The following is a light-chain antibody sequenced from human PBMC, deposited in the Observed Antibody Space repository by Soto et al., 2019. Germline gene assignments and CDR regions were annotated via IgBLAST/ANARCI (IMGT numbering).Light chain of an antibody. CDR2: DVS. V-gene: IGLV2-8*01. J-gene: IGLJ2*01. Sequence: QSALPQPPSASGSPGQSVTISCTGTSSDLGGYNYVSWYQQHPGKAPKLMIYDVSTRPSGVPDRFSGSKSGNTASLTVSGVQAEDEADYYYSSYAPSSDWGVVFGGGTKVTVL. CDR3: SSYAPSSDWGVV. CDR1: SSDLGGYNY.